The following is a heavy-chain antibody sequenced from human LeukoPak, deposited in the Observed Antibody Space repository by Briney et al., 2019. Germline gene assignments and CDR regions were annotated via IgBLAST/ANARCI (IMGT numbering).Heavy chain of an antibody. Sequence: GGSLRPSCAASGFTFSNSGMNWVRQAPGKGLEWLSYISSVTNTIYYADSVKGRFTISRDNAKNSLYLQMNSLRAEDTAVYYCARPDDYGDYFDYWGQGTLVTVSS. D-gene: IGHD4-17*01. CDR3: ARPDDYGDYFDY. V-gene: IGHV3-48*01. CDR1: GFTFSNSG. J-gene: IGHJ4*02. CDR2: ISSVTNTI.